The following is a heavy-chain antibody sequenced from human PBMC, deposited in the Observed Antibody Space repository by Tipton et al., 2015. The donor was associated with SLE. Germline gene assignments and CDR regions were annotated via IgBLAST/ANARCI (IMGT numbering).Heavy chain of an antibody. CDR1: GGSITSNSFY. CDR3: ARRIGDRFDY. Sequence: TLFLTCTVSGGSITSNSFYWGWVRQPPGKGLEWIGSIYYSGRTYYNPSLKSRVIISVDTSKNQFSLKLSSVTAADTVVYYCARRIGDRFDYWGQGTLVTVSS. CDR2: IYYSGRT. V-gene: IGHV4-39*07. D-gene: IGHD3-16*01. J-gene: IGHJ4*02.